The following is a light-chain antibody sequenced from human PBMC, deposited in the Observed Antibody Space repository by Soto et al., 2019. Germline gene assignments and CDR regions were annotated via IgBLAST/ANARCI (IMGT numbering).Light chain of an antibody. J-gene: IGLJ1*01. CDR1: TSDVGTFGL. CDR3: SSYAGSTTFYV. Sequence: QSVLTQPASVSGSPGQSITVSCSGTTSDVGTFGLVSWFQQHPGKAPKLMIYEGSKRPAGVSKRFSGSKSGDTASLTISGLQAEDEADYYCSSYAGSTTFYVFGTGSQGHRP. V-gene: IGLV2-23*01. CDR2: EGS.